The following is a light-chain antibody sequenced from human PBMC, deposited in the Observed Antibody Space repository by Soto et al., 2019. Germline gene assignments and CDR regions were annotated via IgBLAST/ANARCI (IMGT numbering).Light chain of an antibody. CDR1: QSVSSY. Sequence: EIVLTQSPATLSLSPGERATLSCRASQSVSSYLAWYQQKPGQAPRLLIYDASNRATGIPPRFSGSGSGTDFTLTISRLEHEDFAVYYCQQRNNWLGFTFGPGTKVDIK. V-gene: IGKV3-11*01. CDR2: DAS. CDR3: QQRNNWLGFT. J-gene: IGKJ3*01.